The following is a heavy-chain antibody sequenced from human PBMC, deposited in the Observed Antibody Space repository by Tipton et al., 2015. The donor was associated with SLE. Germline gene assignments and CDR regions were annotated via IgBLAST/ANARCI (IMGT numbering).Heavy chain of an antibody. Sequence: TLSLTCTVSGGSIRSGGYFWSWIRQHPGKGLEWIGDIQFSGSTNYNPSLKSRVTISLDTSKNQLSLRVSSVTAADTAVYYCARGPRSMGGSTRVDTWGQGTLVTVSS. CDR1: GGSIRSGGYF. CDR3: ARGPRSMGGSTRVDT. V-gene: IGHV4-31*03. J-gene: IGHJ4*02. D-gene: IGHD2-2*01. CDR2: IQFSGST.